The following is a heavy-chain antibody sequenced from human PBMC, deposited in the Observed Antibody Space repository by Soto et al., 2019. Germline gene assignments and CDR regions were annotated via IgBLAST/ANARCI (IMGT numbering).Heavy chain of an antibody. CDR3: ARGSLAVAFDY. J-gene: IGHJ4*02. V-gene: IGHV1-46*01. CDR2: INPSGGST. CDR1: GYTFTSYY. D-gene: IGHD2-21*01. Sequence: QVQLVQSGAEVKKPGASVKVSCKASGYTFTSYYLHWVRQAPGHGLEWVGIINPSGGSTTYAQKFQGRVTMTRDTSTSTVYMELSSLRSEDTAVYYCARGSLAVAFDYWGQGTLVTVSS.